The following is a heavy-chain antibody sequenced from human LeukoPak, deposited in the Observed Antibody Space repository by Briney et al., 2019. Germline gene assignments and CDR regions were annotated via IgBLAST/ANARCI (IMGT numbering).Heavy chain of an antibody. J-gene: IGHJ4*02. D-gene: IGHD2-2*01. CDR1: GFTFSSYD. CDR3: ARRFVVVPAAMGLDY. Sequence: GGSLRLSCAASGFTFSSYDMSWVRQAPGKGLERVSSISGSGGSTYYADSVKGRFTISRDNSKNTLYLQMDSLRAEDTAVYYCARRFVVVPAAMGLDYWGQGTLVTVSS. CDR2: ISGSGGST. V-gene: IGHV3-23*01.